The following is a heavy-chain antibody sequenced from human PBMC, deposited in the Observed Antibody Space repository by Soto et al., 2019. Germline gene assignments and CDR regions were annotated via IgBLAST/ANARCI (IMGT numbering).Heavy chain of an antibody. Sequence: NPGGSLRLSCAASGFSLSSHNINWVRQAPGKGLEWVSSITSSSSYIHYADSVKGRFTISRDNAKNSVYLQMNSLRAEDTAVYYCARERGAFDIWGQGTMVTVSS. D-gene: IGHD3-10*01. CDR3: ARERGAFDI. CDR2: ITSSSSYI. CDR1: GFSLSSHN. J-gene: IGHJ3*02. V-gene: IGHV3-21*01.